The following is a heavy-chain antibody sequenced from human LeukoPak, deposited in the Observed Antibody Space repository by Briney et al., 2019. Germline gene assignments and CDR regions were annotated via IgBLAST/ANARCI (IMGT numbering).Heavy chain of an antibody. CDR3: ARDNNWGPDY. V-gene: IGHV1-2*02. D-gene: IGHD7-27*01. Sequence: ASVKVSCTTSGFTFTAHYMHWVRQAPGKGLEWMGWIKPDSGVTYYAQTFQGRFTMTVDVSISTVSMELTSLRSDDTAIYYCARDNNWGPDYWGQGTLVTVSS. CDR1: GFTFTAHY. J-gene: IGHJ4*02. CDR2: IKPDSGVT.